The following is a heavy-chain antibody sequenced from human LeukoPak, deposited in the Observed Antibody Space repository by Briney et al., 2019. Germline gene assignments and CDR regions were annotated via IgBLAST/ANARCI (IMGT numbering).Heavy chain of an antibody. D-gene: IGHD1-26*01. CDR1: GFTFSSYA. Sequence: GGSLRLSCAASGFTFSSYAMSWVRQAPGKGLEWVSAISGSGGSTYYADSVKGRFTISRDNSKNTLYLQMNSLRAEDTAVYYCAKDLGDPQTLYQWGFDYWGQGTLVTVSS. J-gene: IGHJ4*02. CDR2: ISGSGGST. V-gene: IGHV3-23*01. CDR3: AKDLGDPQTLYQWGFDY.